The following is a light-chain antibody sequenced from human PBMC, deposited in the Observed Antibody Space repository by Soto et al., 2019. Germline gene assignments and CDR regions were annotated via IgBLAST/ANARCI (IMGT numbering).Light chain of an antibody. J-gene: IGKJ4*01. Sequence: IVMTQSPATLSVSPWERATLSCRASQSVSSNLAWYQQKPGQAPRLLIYGASTRATGIPARFSGSGSGTEFTLTISSLEPEDFAVYYCQQRSNWPTFGGGTKVDI. CDR3: QQRSNWPT. CDR1: QSVSSN. V-gene: IGKV3-15*01. CDR2: GAS.